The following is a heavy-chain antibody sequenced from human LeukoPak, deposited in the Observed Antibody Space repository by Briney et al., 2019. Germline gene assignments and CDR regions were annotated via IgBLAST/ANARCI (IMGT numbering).Heavy chain of an antibody. CDR3: AKEDVLRFLEWPSPGMDV. V-gene: IGHV3-23*01. CDR2: ISGSGGST. Sequence: PGGSLRLSCAASGFTFSSYAVSWVRQAPGKGLEWVSAISGSGGSTYYADSVKGRFTISRDNSKNTLYLQMNSLRAEDTAVYYCAKEDVLRFLEWPSPGMDVWGQGTTVTVSS. D-gene: IGHD3-3*01. CDR1: GFTFSSYA. J-gene: IGHJ6*02.